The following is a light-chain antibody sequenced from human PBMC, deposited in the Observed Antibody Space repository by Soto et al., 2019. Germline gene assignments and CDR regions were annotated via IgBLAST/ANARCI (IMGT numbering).Light chain of an antibody. V-gene: IGLV1-47*01. CDR1: SSNIGSNY. CDR2: RNN. J-gene: IGLJ2*01. CDR3: AAWDDSLSGPV. Sequence: QSVLTQPPSASGTPGQRVTISCSGSSSNIGSNYVYWYQQLPGTAPKLLIYRNNQRPSGVPDRFSGSKSVPSASLAISGLRSEDEADYYCAAWDDSLSGPVFGGGTKLTVL.